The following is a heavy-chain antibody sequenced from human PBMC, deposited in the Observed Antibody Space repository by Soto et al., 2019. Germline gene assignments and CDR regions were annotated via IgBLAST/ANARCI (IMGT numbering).Heavy chain of an antibody. Sequence: GGSLRLSCAASGFTFSSYGMHWVRQAPGKGLEWVAVIWYDGSNKYYADSLKGRFTISRDNSKNTLYLQMNSLRAEDTAVYYCARDAYSSGFTCGYWGQGTLVTVSS. D-gene: IGHD6-19*01. CDR1: GFTFSSYG. J-gene: IGHJ4*02. CDR2: IWYDGSNK. CDR3: ARDAYSSGFTCGY. V-gene: IGHV3-33*01.